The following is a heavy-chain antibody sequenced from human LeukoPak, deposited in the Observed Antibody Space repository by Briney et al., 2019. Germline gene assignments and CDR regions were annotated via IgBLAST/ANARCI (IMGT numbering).Heavy chain of an antibody. CDR3: ARHIVVVIASLNYNWFDP. J-gene: IGHJ5*02. D-gene: IGHD2-21*01. Sequence: SETLSLTCTVSGGSISSSSYYWGWIRQPPGKGLEWIGSIYYSGSTYYNPSLKSRVTISVDTSKNQFSLKLSSVTAADTAVYYCARHIVVVIASLNYNWFDPWGQGTLVTVSP. CDR2: IYYSGST. V-gene: IGHV4-39*01. CDR1: GGSISSSSYY.